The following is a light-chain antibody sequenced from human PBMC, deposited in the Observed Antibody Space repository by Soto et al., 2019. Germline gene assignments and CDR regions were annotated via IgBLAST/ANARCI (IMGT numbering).Light chain of an antibody. CDR3: QQRSSWPLT. V-gene: IGKV3-11*01. Sequence: EIVLTQSPATLSLSPGERATLSCRANESVSHYLAWYQQKPGQAPRLLIYDTSNKATGIPARFSGSGSETDLTLTISTLEPEDFAVYYCQQRSSWPLTFGGGTKVEIK. J-gene: IGKJ4*01. CDR2: DTS. CDR1: ESVSHY.